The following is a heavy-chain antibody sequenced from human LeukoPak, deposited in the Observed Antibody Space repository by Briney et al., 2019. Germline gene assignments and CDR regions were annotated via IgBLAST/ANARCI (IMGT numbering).Heavy chain of an antibody. CDR3: ARGAITMVRGTPEPALGY. CDR2: INPNSGGT. D-gene: IGHD3-10*01. Sequence: ASVKVSCKASGYTFTGYYMHWVRQAPGQGLEWMGWINPNSGGTNYAQKFQGRVTMTRDTSISTAYMELSRLRSDDTAVYYCARGAITMVRGTPEPALGYWGQGTLVTVSS. V-gene: IGHV1-2*02. J-gene: IGHJ4*02. CDR1: GYTFTGYY.